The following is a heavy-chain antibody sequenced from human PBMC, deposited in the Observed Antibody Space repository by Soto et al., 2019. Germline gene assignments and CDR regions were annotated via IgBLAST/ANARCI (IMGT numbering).Heavy chain of an antibody. D-gene: IGHD3-22*01. CDR1: GYTFTSYA. CDR2: INAGNGNT. Sequence: QVQLVQSGAEVKKPGASVKVSCKASGYTFTSYAMHWVRQAPGQRLEWMGWINAGNGNTKYSQKFQGRVTITRDTSASTAYMELSSLRSEDTAVYYCARPPHYDSSGYYVGGQRGAFDIWGQGTMVTVSS. CDR3: ARPPHYDSSGYYVGGQRGAFDI. J-gene: IGHJ3*02. V-gene: IGHV1-3*01.